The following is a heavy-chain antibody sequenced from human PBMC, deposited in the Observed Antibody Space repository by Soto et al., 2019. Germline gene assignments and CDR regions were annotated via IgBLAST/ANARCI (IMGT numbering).Heavy chain of an antibody. CDR2: ITSDTKTI. J-gene: IGHJ4*02. Sequence: EVQLVESGGNLVQPGGSLRLSCAASGFRFSIYSMNWVRQAPGKGLEWSAYITSDTKTIKYADSVRGRLTISRDNGKKTLYLQMTRLRDEDTAVYYCARSVEGHFDYWGQGTVVTVSA. CDR3: ARSVEGHFDY. V-gene: IGHV3-48*02. D-gene: IGHD6-19*01. CDR1: GFRFSIYS.